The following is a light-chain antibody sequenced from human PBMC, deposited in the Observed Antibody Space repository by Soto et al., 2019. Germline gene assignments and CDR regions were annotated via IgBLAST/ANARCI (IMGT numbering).Light chain of an antibody. CDR3: QQSYSTPRT. CDR1: QSISNY. Sequence: IQMTQSPSSLSSSVGDRVTLTWRASQSISNYLNWYQQKPGKAPNLLIYAASSLQSGVPSRFRGSGSGTDFTLTISSLQPEDFATYFCQQSYSTPRTFGQGTKVDIK. V-gene: IGKV1-39*01. J-gene: IGKJ1*01. CDR2: AAS.